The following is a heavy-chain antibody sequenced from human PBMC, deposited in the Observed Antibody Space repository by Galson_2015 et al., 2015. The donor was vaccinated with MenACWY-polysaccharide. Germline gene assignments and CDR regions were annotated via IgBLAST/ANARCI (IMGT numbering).Heavy chain of an antibody. CDR2: VNHSGNT. CDR1: GGSFSDYY. CDR3: ARGDFWSGSPWDF. D-gene: IGHD3-3*01. Sequence: ETLSLTCAVNGGSFSDYYWTWIRQAPGMRPEWIGEVNHSGNTNYTPSLKSRVTISVDTSKNQFSLKLTSATVADTAVYYCARGDFWSGSPWDFWGQGTLVTVSS. J-gene: IGHJ4*02. V-gene: IGHV4-34*01.